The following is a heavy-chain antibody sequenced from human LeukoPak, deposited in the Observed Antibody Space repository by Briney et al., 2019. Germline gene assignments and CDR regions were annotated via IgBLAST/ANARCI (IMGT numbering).Heavy chain of an antibody. CDR2: ISGSGGST. Sequence: PGGSLRLSCAASGFTFSSYAMSWVRQAPGKGLEWVSAISGSGGSTYYADSVKGRFTISRDNSKNTLYLQMNSLRAEDTAVYSCTRTRGCSSTSCYADYWGQGTLVTVSS. CDR3: TRTRGCSSTSCYADY. CDR1: GFTFSSYA. J-gene: IGHJ4*02. V-gene: IGHV3-23*01. D-gene: IGHD2-2*01.